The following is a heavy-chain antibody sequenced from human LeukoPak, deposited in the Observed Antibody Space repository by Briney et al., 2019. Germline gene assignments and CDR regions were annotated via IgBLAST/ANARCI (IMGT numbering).Heavy chain of an antibody. CDR3: ARSRGVDWFDP. CDR2: ISHSGSTI. Sequence: PGGSLRLSCVVSGFTFSSYEMNWVRQAPGKGLEWVSYISHSGSTIYYADSVKGRFTISRDNAKNSLYLQMNGLRTEDTAVYYCARSRGVDWFDPWGQGTLVTVSS. V-gene: IGHV3-48*03. CDR1: GFTFSSYE. J-gene: IGHJ5*02. D-gene: IGHD2-15*01.